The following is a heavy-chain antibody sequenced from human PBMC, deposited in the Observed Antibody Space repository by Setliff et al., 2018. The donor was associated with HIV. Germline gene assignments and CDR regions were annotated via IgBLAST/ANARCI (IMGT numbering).Heavy chain of an antibody. Sequence: ASVKVSCKTSGYTFPTYGISWVRQAPGHGLEWMGWMSPYNGHTKYAQTFQGRVTMTIDTSTNSAYMELRSLRSDDTAVYYCARDLDSSGYFNSLNYWGQGTLVTVSS. CDR3: ARDLDSSGYFNSLNY. J-gene: IGHJ4*02. V-gene: IGHV1-18*01. CDR2: MSPYNGHT. CDR1: GYTFPTYG. D-gene: IGHD3-22*01.